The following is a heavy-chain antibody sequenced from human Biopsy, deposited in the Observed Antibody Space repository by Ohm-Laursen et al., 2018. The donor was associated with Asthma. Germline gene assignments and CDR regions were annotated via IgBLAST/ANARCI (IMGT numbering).Heavy chain of an antibody. CDR1: GFMFRSFG. CDR2: ISYDGNHK. J-gene: IGHJ4*02. CDR3: AKRRGYSGHDNDY. Sequence: SLRLSCAASGFMFRSFGMHWVRQAPGKGLEWVAVISYDGNHKFYEDSVKGRLTISRDNSKNTLYLQMNSLRTEDTAVYYCAKRRGYSGHDNDYWGQGTLVIVSS. V-gene: IGHV3-30*18. D-gene: IGHD5-12*01.